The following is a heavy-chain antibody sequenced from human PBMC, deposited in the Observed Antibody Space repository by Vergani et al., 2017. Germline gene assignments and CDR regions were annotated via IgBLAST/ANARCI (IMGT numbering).Heavy chain of an antibody. D-gene: IGHD4-23*01. Sequence: EVQLVESGGGLVQPGGSLRLSCAASGFTFSSYGMSWVRQAPGKGLEWVSAISGSGGSTYYADSVKGRFTISRDNSKNTLYLQMNSLRADDTAVYYCAKSHRLRWEFDYWGQGTLVTVSS. J-gene: IGHJ4*02. CDR3: AKSHRLRWEFDY. CDR1: GFTFSSYG. V-gene: IGHV3-23*04. CDR2: ISGSGGST.